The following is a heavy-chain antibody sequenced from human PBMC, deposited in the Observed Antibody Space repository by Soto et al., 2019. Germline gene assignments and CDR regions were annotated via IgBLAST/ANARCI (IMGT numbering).Heavy chain of an antibody. CDR2: ISYDGSNK. Sequence: GGSLRLSCAASGFTFSSYCMHWVRQAPCKGLEWVAVISYDGSNKYYADSVKGRFTISRDNSKNTLYLQMNTRRAEDTAVYYCAKDGYYYPSSGKRGALDSRGQRKRVTV. J-gene: IGHJ3*02. CDR1: GFTFSSYC. CDR3: AKDGYYYPSSGKRGALDS. V-gene: IGHV3-30*18. D-gene: IGHD3-22*01.